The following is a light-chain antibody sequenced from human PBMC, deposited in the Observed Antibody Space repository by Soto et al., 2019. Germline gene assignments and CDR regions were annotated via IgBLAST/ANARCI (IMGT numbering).Light chain of an antibody. J-gene: IGKJ2*01. CDR3: QQYLNLPYT. CDR1: QDLTNY. V-gene: IGKV1-33*01. Sequence: DIQMTQSPTSLAASVGDRVTITCQASQDLTNYLNWYQQKPGEAPKLLIYDTTTLEEGVPTRFSGGGSGTHFTFTINGLQPEDAAIYFCQQYLNLPYTFGQGTKLEFK. CDR2: DTT.